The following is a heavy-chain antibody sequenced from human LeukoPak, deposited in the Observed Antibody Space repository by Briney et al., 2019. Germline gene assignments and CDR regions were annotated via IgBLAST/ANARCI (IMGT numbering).Heavy chain of an antibody. V-gene: IGHV5-51*01. CDR3: ARARPFLDIVATIDYGMDV. D-gene: IGHD5-12*01. CDR2: IYPGDSDT. J-gene: IGHJ6*02. Sequence: GESLKISCKGSGYSFTSYWIGWVRQMPGKGLEWMGIIYPGDSDTRYSPSFQGQVTTSADKSISTAYLQWSSLKASDTAMYYCARARPFLDIVATIDYGMDVWGQGTTVTVSS. CDR1: GYSFTSYW.